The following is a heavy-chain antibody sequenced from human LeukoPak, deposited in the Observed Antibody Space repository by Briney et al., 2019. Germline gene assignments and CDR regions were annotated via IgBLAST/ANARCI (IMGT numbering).Heavy chain of an antibody. CDR3: ARGSMITFGGVVVLDSFDI. CDR1: GGSISSYY. Sequence: SETLSLTCTVSGGSISSYYWSWIRQPPGKGLEWIGYIYYSGSTNYNPSLKSRVTISVDTSKNQFSLKLSAVTAADTAVYYCARGSMITFGGVVVLDSFDIWAQGTMVTVSS. V-gene: IGHV4-59*12. CDR2: IYYSGST. D-gene: IGHD3-16*02. J-gene: IGHJ3*02.